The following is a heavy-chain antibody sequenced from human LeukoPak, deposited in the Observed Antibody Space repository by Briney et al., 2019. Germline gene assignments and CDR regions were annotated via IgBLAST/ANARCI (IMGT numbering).Heavy chain of an antibody. J-gene: IGHJ4*02. Sequence: ASVKVSCKASGYTFTSYYMHWVRQAPGQGLEWMGIINPSGGSTSYAQKFRGRVTMTRDTSTSTVYMELSSLRSEDTAVYYCARGPEDIVVVVAATDFDYWGQGTLVTVSS. CDR2: INPSGGST. D-gene: IGHD2-15*01. CDR3: ARGPEDIVVVVAATDFDY. CDR1: GYTFTSYY. V-gene: IGHV1-46*01.